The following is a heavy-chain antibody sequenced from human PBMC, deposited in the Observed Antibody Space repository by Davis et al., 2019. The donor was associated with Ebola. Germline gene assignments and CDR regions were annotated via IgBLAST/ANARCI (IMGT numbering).Heavy chain of an antibody. J-gene: IGHJ4*02. CDR2: IIPIFGTA. Sequence: SVKVSCKASGGTFSSYAISWVRQAPGQGLEWMGGIIPIFGTANYAQKFQGRVTITADESTSTAYMELSSLRSEDTAVYYCARDSLGQYYDFWSGLNYWGQGTLVTVSS. CDR1: GGTFSSYA. D-gene: IGHD3-3*01. CDR3: ARDSLGQYYDFWSGLNY. V-gene: IGHV1-69*13.